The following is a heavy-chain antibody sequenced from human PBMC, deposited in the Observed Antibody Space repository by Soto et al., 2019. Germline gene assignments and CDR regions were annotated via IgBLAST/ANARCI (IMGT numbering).Heavy chain of an antibody. D-gene: IGHD6-13*01. CDR2: IYYSGST. Sequence: SETLSLTCTVSGGSISSSSYYWCWIRQPPGKGLEWIGSIYYSGSTYYNPSLKSRVTISVDTSKNQFSLKLSSVTAADTAVYYCARQAAGSIYYYYYYGMDVWGQGTTVTVSS. CDR1: GGSISSSSYY. V-gene: IGHV4-39*01. CDR3: ARQAAGSIYYYYYYGMDV. J-gene: IGHJ6*02.